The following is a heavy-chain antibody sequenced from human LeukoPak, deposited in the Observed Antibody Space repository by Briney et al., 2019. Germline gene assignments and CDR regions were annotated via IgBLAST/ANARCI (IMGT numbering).Heavy chain of an antibody. Sequence: ASVKVSRKASGYTFTRYGISWVRPAPGQGLEWMGWISAYNGNTNYAQKLQGRVTMTTDTSTSTAYMELRSLRSDDTAVYYCARGPEKDCSGYFYTYDYWGQGTLVTVSS. D-gene: IGHD3-22*01. V-gene: IGHV1-18*01. CDR2: ISAYNGNT. CDR1: GYTFTRYG. CDR3: ARGPEKDCSGYFYTYDY. J-gene: IGHJ4*02.